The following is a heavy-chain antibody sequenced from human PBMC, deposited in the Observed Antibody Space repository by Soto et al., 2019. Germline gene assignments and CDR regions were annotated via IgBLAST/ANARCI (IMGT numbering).Heavy chain of an antibody. CDR3: XHXPRGYSYYFDY. J-gene: IGHJ4*02. D-gene: IGHD5-18*01. V-gene: IGHV2-5*02. CDR1: GFSLSTRGVG. CDR2: LYWDDDK. Sequence: QITLKESGPTLVKPTQTLTLTCTFSGFSLSTRGVGVGWIRQPPGKALEWLALLYWDDDKGYSPSLKSRLTXXXXXXXXXXXXXXXXXXXXXXXXXXXXHXPRGYSYYFDYWGQGTLVTVSS.